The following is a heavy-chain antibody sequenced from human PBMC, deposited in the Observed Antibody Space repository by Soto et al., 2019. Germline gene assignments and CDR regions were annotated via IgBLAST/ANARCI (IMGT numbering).Heavy chain of an antibody. V-gene: IGHV4-59*11. CDR3: ARGKGAAAH. Sequence: LSLTCTVSGDSIIGHYWTWIRQPPQKGLEWIGYIYYNGSTNYNPSLKSRVTISLDTSKNQFSLNLSSVTAADTAMYYCARGKGAAAHWGQGTLVTVSS. J-gene: IGHJ4*02. D-gene: IGHD2-15*01. CDR2: IYYNGST. CDR1: GDSIIGHY.